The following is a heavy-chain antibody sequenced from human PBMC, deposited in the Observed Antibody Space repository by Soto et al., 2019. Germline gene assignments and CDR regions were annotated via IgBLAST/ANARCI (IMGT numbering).Heavy chain of an antibody. J-gene: IGHJ4*02. CDR3: ARHPTIAVAGVFDY. Sequence: PSETLSLTCTVSGGSISSSSYYWGWIRQPPGKGLEWIGSIYYSGSTYYNPSLKSRVTISVDTSKNQFSLKLSSVTAADTAVYYCARHPTIAVAGVFDYWGQGTPVTVSS. CDR2: IYYSGST. V-gene: IGHV4-39*01. CDR1: GGSISSSSYY. D-gene: IGHD6-19*01.